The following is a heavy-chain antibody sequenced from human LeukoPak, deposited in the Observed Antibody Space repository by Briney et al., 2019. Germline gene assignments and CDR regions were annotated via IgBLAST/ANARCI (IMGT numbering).Heavy chain of an antibody. J-gene: IGHJ4*02. CDR3: ARESYDFWSGYRYYFDY. CDR1: GYTFTSYG. V-gene: IGHV1-18*01. Sequence: ASVKVSCKASGYTFTSYGISWVRQAPGQGLEWMGWISAYNGNTNYAQKLQGRVTVTTDTSTSTAYMELRSLRSDDTAVYYCARESYDFWSGYRYYFDYWGQGTLVTVSS. CDR2: ISAYNGNT. D-gene: IGHD3-3*01.